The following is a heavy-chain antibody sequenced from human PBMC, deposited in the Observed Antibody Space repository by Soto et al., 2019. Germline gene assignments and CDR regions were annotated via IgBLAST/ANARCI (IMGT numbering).Heavy chain of an antibody. J-gene: IGHJ4*02. V-gene: IGHV3-64*01. CDR2: ISDDGGRT. D-gene: IGHD3-10*01. CDR1: GFTFRSYA. CDR3: ARRFGDY. Sequence: EVQLVESGGGLVQPGGSLRLSCAASGFTFRSYAMPWVRQAPGKGLEYVSAISDDGGRTYYANSVKGRFTISRDNSKNTLYLQMGSLRTEDTAVYYCARRFGDYWGQGTLVTVSS.